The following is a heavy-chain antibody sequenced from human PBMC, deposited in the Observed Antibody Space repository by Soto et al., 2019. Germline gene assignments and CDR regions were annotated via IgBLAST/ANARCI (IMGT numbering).Heavy chain of an antibody. J-gene: IGHJ1*01. CDR1: GFTFSSYA. Sequence: GGPLRLSCAASGFTFSSYAMSWVRQAPGKGLEWVSAISGSGGSTYYADSVKGRFTISRDNSKNTLYLQMNSLRAEDTAVYYCAKGTVAGTPLTEYFQHWGQGTLVTVSS. V-gene: IGHV3-23*01. CDR3: AKGTVAGTPLTEYFQH. D-gene: IGHD6-19*01. CDR2: ISGSGGST.